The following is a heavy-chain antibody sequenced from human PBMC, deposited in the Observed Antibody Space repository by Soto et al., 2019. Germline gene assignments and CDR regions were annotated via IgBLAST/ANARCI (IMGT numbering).Heavy chain of an antibody. V-gene: IGHV3-30*18. Sequence: GGSLRLSCAASGFTFSSYGMHWVRQAPGKGLEWVAVISYDGSNKYYADSVKGRFTISRDNSKNTLYLQMNSLRAEDTAVYYCAKFSGEDIVATITSAHFDYWGQGTLVTVSS. CDR2: ISYDGSNK. CDR1: GFTFSSYG. D-gene: IGHD5-12*01. CDR3: AKFSGEDIVATITSAHFDY. J-gene: IGHJ4*02.